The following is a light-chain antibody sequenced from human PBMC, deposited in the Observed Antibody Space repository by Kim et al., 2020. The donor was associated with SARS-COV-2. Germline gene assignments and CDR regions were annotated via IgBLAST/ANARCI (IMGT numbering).Light chain of an antibody. CDR3: QHYGSSPGT. J-gene: IGKJ1*01. CDR1: QSVSSSY. V-gene: IGKV3-20*01. CDR2: GAS. Sequence: EIVLTQSPGTLSLSPGERATLSCRASQSVSSSYLAWYQQKPGQAPRLLIYGASSRATGIPDRFSGSGSGTDFTVTISRLEPEDFAVYYCQHYGSSPGTFGQGTKVEIK.